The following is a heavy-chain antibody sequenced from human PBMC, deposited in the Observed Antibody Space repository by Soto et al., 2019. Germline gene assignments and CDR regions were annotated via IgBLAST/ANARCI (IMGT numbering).Heavy chain of an antibody. V-gene: IGHV1-46*01. CDR3: ARDQLPRGDYSRHKRNYFDY. Sequence: QVQLVQSGAEVKKPGASVKVSCKASGYTFTSYYMHWVRQAPGQGLEWMGIINPSGGSTSYAQKFQGRLTMTRDTPTSTVYMQLSSLRSEDTAVYYCARDQLPRGDYSRHKRNYFDYWGQGTLVTVSS. CDR1: GYTFTSYY. CDR2: INPSGGST. J-gene: IGHJ4*02. D-gene: IGHD4-17*01.